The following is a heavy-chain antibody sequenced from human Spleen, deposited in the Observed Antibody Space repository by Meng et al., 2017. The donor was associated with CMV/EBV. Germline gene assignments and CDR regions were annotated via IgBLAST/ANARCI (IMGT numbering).Heavy chain of an antibody. J-gene: IGHJ4*02. D-gene: IGHD5-18*01. CDR1: GFTFHDYG. CDR3: AKTSTRGYSYGDLDY. CDR2: INWNGGST. V-gene: IGHV3-20*03. Sequence: SGFTFHDYGMSWVRQAPGKGLEWVSGINWNGGSTDYADSVKGRFAISRDNAKKSLYLQMNSLRAEDTALYYCAKTSTRGYSYGDLDYWGQGTLVTVSS.